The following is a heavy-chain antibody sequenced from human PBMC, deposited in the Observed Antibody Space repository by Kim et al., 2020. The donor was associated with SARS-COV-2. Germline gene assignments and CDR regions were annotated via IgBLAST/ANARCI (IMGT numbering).Heavy chain of an antibody. CDR3: AREVGYYYGMDV. Sequence: GGSLRLSCAASGFTFSSYSMNWVRQAPGKGLEWVSSINSSSSYIYYADSVKGRFTISRDNAKNSLYLQMNSLRAEDTAVYYCAREVGYYYGMDVWGQGTTVTVSS. CDR1: GFTFSSYS. CDR2: INSSSSYI. J-gene: IGHJ6*02. V-gene: IGHV3-21*01. D-gene: IGHD3-16*01.